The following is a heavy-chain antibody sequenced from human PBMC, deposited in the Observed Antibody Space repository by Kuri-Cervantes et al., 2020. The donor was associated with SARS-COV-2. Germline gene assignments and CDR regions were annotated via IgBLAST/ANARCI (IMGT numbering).Heavy chain of an antibody. V-gene: IGHV1-46*01. CDR1: GYTFSNYY. Sequence: ASVKVSCKASGYTFSNYYMHWVRQAPGQGLEWMGMINPSGGSTIYAQKFQGRVTMTRDTSTSTVYMELSSLRSEDTAFYYCAKVAQMATITGFDYWGQGTLVTVSS. CDR3: AKVAQMATITGFDY. J-gene: IGHJ4*02. D-gene: IGHD5-24*01. CDR2: INPSGGST.